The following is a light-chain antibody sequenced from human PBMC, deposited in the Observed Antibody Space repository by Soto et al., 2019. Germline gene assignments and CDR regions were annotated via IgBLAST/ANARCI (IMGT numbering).Light chain of an antibody. CDR1: QNIGDNY. V-gene: IGKV3D-20*02. CDR3: QQRSNWPPRLT. CDR2: DAS. J-gene: IGKJ4*01. Sequence: IVLTQSPGTLSLSPGDRATLSCRASQNIGDNYLAWYQQKPGQAPRLLIYDASRRATGIPERFSGSGSGTDFTLTINRLEPEDFAVYYCQQRSNWPPRLTFGGGTKVDIK.